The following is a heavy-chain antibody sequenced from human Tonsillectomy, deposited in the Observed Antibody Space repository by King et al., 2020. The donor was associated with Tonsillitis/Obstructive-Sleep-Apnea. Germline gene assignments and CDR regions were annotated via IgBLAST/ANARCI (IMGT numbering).Heavy chain of an antibody. CDR1: GFTFSSYA. D-gene: IGHD3-16*02. CDR2: ISYDGSNK. Sequence: EQLVQSGGGVVQPGRSLRLSCAASGFTFSSYAMHWVRQAPGKGLEWVAVISYDGSNKYYADSVKGRFTISRDNSKNTLYLQMNSLRAEDTAVYYCARDLDGGVIVFGAFDIWGQGTMVTVSS. V-gene: IGHV3-30*04. J-gene: IGHJ3*02. CDR3: ARDLDGGVIVFGAFDI.